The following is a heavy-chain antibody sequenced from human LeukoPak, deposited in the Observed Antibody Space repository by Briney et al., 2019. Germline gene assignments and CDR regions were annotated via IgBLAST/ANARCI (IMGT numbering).Heavy chain of an antibody. CDR3: AKDPMIRNYYFDY. J-gene: IGHJ4*02. CDR2: ISGSGGST. D-gene: IGHD3-22*01. Sequence: PGGSLRLSCAASGFTFSSYGMSWVRQAPGKGLEWVSAISGSGGSTYYADSVKGRFTISRDNSKNTLYLQMNSLRAEDTAVYYCAKDPMIRNYYFDYWGQGTLVTVSS. CDR1: GFTFSSYG. V-gene: IGHV3-23*01.